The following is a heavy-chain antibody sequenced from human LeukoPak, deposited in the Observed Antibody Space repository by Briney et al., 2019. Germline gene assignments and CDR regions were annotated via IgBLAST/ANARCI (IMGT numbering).Heavy chain of an antibody. V-gene: IGHV3-30*04. J-gene: IGHJ4*02. CDR1: GFTFSIFD. D-gene: IGHD3-22*01. Sequence: SGGSLRLSCAASGFTFSIFDMHWVRQAPGKGLEWVTIISSDGSKKFYVDSVRGRFTVSRDNSKDTLYLQMNSLRAEDTAVYYYARDPDYYDSSGSVMDYWGQGTLVTVSS. CDR3: ARDPDYYDSSGSVMDY. CDR2: ISSDGSKK.